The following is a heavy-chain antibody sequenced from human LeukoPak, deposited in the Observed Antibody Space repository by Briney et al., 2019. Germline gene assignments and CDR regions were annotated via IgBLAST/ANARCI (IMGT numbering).Heavy chain of an antibody. Sequence: PGGSLRLSCAASGFTFSSYWMSWVRQAPGKGLEWVANIKQDGSEKYYVDSVKGRFTISRDNAKNSLYLRMNSLRAEDTAVYYCARVGGVEWELLRNDAFDIWGQGTMVTVSS. D-gene: IGHD1-26*01. CDR1: GFTFSSYW. CDR3: ARVGGVEWELLRNDAFDI. CDR2: IKQDGSEK. J-gene: IGHJ3*02. V-gene: IGHV3-7*01.